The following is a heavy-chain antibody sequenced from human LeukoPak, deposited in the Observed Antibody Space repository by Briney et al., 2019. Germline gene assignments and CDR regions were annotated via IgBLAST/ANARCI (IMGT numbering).Heavy chain of an antibody. V-gene: IGHV3-30*02. CDR3: TREDLDFDS. J-gene: IGHJ5*01. CDR1: GFIFRHYA. Sequence: GGSLRLSCAASGFIFRHYAIHWVRQAPGKGLEWVACIRLDGRKYGDSVRGRFTISKDNNNTMAYLEMDSLRKEDTVVYYCTREDLDFDSWGQGTLVTVSS. CDR2: IRLDGR. D-gene: IGHD3/OR15-3a*01.